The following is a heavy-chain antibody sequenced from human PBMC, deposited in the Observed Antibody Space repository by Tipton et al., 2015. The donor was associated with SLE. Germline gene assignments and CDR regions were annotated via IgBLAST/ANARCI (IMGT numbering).Heavy chain of an antibody. V-gene: IGHV4-34*01. CDR3: ARGGGNWGFAFDI. CDR1: GGSFSGYY. Sequence: TLSLTCAVYGGSFSGYYWSWIRQPPGKGLEWIGEVNHSGSTNYNPSLKSRVTISVDTFKNQFSLRLSSVTAADTAVYYCARGGGNWGFAFDIWGQGTMVTVSS. D-gene: IGHD7-27*01. CDR2: VNHSGST. J-gene: IGHJ3*02.